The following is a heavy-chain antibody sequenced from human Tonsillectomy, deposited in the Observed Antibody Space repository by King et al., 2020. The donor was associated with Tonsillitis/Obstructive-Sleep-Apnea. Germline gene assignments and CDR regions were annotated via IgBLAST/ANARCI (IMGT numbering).Heavy chain of an antibody. J-gene: IGHJ4*02. CDR2: IYPGDSDT. V-gene: IGHV5-51*03. Sequence: VQLVESGAEVKKPGESLKISCKGSGYSFTSYWIGWVRQMPGKGLEWMGIIYPGDSDTRYSPSFQGQVTISADKSISTAYLQWSSLKASDTAMYYCARVRYCSGGSCYPSDYWGQGTLVTVSS. CDR3: ARVRYCSGGSCYPSDY. D-gene: IGHD2-15*01. CDR1: GYSFTSYW.